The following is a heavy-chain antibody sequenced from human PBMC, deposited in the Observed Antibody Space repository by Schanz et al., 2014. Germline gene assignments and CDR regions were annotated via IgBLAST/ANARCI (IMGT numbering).Heavy chain of an antibody. V-gene: IGHV3-11*06. CDR1: GFSFSDYY. CDR3: ARPALWFGDNCFDP. CDR2: INTGSNYI. Sequence: QVHLLESGGGLVEPGGSLRLSCAASGFSFSDYYMSWIRQAPGKGLEWISFINTGSNYINYADSVKGRFTISRDNTKNTLYLQMNRLIAEDTAVYYCARPALWFGDNCFDPWGQGTLVTVSS. D-gene: IGHD3-10*01. J-gene: IGHJ5*02.